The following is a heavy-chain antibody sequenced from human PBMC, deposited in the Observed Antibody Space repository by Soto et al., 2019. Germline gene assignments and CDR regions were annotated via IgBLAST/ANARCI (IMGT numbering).Heavy chain of an antibody. CDR3: ARDLYDYGGNPDYWYFDL. V-gene: IGHV1-69*13. D-gene: IGHD4-17*01. CDR1: GGTFSSYA. J-gene: IGHJ2*01. Sequence: SVKVSCKASGGTFSSYAISWVRQAPGQGLEWMGGIIPIFGTANYAQKFQGRVTITADESTSTAYMELSSLRSEDTAVYYYARDLYDYGGNPDYWYFDLWGRGTLVTVSS. CDR2: IIPIFGTA.